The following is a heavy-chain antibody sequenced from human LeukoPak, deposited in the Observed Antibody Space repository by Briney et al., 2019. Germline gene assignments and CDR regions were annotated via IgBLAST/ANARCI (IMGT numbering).Heavy chain of an antibody. CDR2: ISSSGSTI. J-gene: IGHJ4*02. CDR1: GFTFSDYW. V-gene: IGHV3-11*04. CDR3: ARDRYCGGDCYGFGLDY. D-gene: IGHD2-21*02. Sequence: GGSLRLSCVASGFTFSDYWLSWVRQAPGKGLEWVSYISSSGSTIYYADSVKGRFTISRDNAKNSLYLQMNSLRAEDTAVYYCARDRYCGGDCYGFGLDYWGQGTLVTVSS.